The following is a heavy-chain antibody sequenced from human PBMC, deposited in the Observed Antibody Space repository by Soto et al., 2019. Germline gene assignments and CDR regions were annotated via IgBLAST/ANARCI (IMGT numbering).Heavy chain of an antibody. CDR3: AREFFWSGYRMDF. Sequence: SETLSLTCTVSGGSISSGGYYWSWIRQHPGKGLEWIGYIYYSGSTYYNPSLKSRVTISVDTSKNQFSLKLSSVTAADTAVYYFAREFFWSGYRMDFWGQGTTVTVSS. D-gene: IGHD3-3*01. J-gene: IGHJ6*02. CDR1: GGSISSGGYY. V-gene: IGHV4-31*03. CDR2: IYYSGST.